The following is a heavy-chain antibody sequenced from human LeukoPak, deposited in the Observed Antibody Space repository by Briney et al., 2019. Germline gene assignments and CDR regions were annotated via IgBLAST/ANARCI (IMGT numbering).Heavy chain of an antibody. V-gene: IGHV4-59*01. CDR3: ARHRYYYDSSGYYYQP. J-gene: IGHJ5*02. CDR1: GASISSYY. Sequence: PSETLSLTCTVSGASISSYYWSWIRQPPGKGLECIGYIYYSGSTNYNPSLKSRVTISVDTSKNQFSLRLSSVTAADTAVYYCARHRYYYDSSGYYYQPWGQGTLVTVSS. D-gene: IGHD3-22*01. CDR2: IYYSGST.